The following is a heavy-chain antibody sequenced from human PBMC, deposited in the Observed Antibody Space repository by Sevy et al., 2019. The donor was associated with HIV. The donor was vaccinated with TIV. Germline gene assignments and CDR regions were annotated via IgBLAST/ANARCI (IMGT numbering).Heavy chain of an antibody. D-gene: IGHD6-6*01. V-gene: IGHV3-11*01. J-gene: IGHJ6*02. CDR2: ISGSGSTR. Sequence: GESLKISCAASGFTFSDYYMSWIRQAPGKGLEWVSYISGSGSTRYYADSVKGRFTISRDNAENSLYLQMNSLRAEDTAVYYCARDGGYSSSSDYYYYGMDVWGQGTTVTVSS. CDR3: ARDGGYSSSSDYYYYGMDV. CDR1: GFTFSDYY.